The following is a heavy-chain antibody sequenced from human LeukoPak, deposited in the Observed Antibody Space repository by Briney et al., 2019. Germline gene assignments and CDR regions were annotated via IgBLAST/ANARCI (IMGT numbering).Heavy chain of an antibody. Sequence: GGSLRLSCAASGFTFSSYGMHWVRQAPGKGLEWVAVIWYDGSNEYYADSVKGRFTISRDNSKNTLYLQMNSLRAEGTAVYYCARDRYSGVADYWGQGTLVTVSS. V-gene: IGHV3-33*01. CDR2: IWYDGSNE. D-gene: IGHD1-26*01. CDR1: GFTFSSYG. CDR3: ARDRYSGVADY. J-gene: IGHJ4*02.